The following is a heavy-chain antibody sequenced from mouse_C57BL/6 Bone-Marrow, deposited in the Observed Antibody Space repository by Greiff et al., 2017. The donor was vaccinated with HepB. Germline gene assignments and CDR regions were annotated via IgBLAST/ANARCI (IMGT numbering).Heavy chain of an antibody. Sequence: QVQLQQSGAELARPGASVKLSCKASGYTFTSYGISWVKQRTGQGLEWIGEIYPRSGNTYYNEKFKGKATLTADKSSSTPYMQLRSLTSEDSAVYFCARNYYGSSPSMDYWGQGPSVTVSS. V-gene: IGHV1-81*01. J-gene: IGHJ4*01. CDR3: ARNYYGSSPSMDY. CDR1: GYTFTSYG. CDR2: IYPRSGNT. D-gene: IGHD1-1*01.